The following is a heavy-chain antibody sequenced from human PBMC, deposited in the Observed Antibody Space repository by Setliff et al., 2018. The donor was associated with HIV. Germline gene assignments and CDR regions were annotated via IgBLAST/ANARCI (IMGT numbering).Heavy chain of an antibody. V-gene: IGHV1-69*13. CDR2: IIPVFGRV. CDR3: AEGAGSYFDY. D-gene: IGHD1-26*01. CDR1: GYTLTELA. Sequence: SVKVSCKVSGYTLTELAIQWVRQAPGKGLEWMGGIIPVFGRVNYAQKFQGRVTITADESTSTAYMELSSLRFEDTAVYYCAEGAGSYFDYWGQGTLVTVSS. J-gene: IGHJ4*02.